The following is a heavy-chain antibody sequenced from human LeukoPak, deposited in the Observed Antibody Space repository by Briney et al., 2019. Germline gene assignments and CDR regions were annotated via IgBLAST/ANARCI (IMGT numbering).Heavy chain of an antibody. Sequence: GGSLRLSCAASGFTFSSYAMSWVRQAPGKGLEWVSGISGSGGTIYYADSVKGRFTISRDNSKNTLYLQMNSLGAEDTAIFYCAKIRWGYSYGHDYDYWGQGTLVTVSA. J-gene: IGHJ4*02. CDR2: ISGSGGTI. CDR1: GFTFSSYA. D-gene: IGHD5-18*01. V-gene: IGHV3-23*01. CDR3: AKIRWGYSYGHDYDY.